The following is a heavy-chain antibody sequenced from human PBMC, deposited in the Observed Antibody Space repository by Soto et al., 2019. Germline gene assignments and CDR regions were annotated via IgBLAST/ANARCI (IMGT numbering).Heavy chain of an antibody. J-gene: IGHJ4*02. CDR3: GRARVDY. Sequence: DVQLVESGGGLVQPGGSLRLSCAASGFTFNKYWMTWVRQAPGKGLEWVATIKEDGSEKYYGDSLRGRFTISRDNAENSLYLQMNSLRAEDTAVYYCGRARVDYWGQGTLVTVSS. V-gene: IGHV3-7*04. CDR2: IKEDGSEK. CDR1: GFTFNKYW.